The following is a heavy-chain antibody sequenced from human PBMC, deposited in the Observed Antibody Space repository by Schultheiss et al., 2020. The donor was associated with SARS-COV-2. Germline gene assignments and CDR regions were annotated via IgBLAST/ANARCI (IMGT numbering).Heavy chain of an antibody. D-gene: IGHD4-23*01. Sequence: SETLSLTCAVYGGSFSSYYWSWIRQPPGKGLEWIGYIYYSGSTNYNPSLKSRVSISVDTSKNQVSLKVRSVTAADTAVYYCARHVFPGYSSDWRFYGGSWFDTWGQGTLVTVSS. CDR2: IYYSGST. CDR3: ARHVFPGYSSDWRFYGGSWFDT. J-gene: IGHJ5*02. V-gene: IGHV4-59*03. CDR1: GGSFSSYY.